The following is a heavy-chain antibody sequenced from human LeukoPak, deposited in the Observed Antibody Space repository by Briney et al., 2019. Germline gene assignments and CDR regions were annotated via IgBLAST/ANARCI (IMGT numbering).Heavy chain of an antibody. D-gene: IGHD1-26*01. CDR1: GRSISSGGYY. V-gene: IGHV4-30-2*01. J-gene: IGHJ4*02. Sequence: SETLSLTCTVSGRSISSGGYYWSWIRQPPGKGLEWIGYIYHSGSTYYNPSLKSRVTISVDRSKNQFSLKLSSVTAADTAVYYCARDVSGSPDYWGQGTLVTVSS. CDR3: ARDVSGSPDY. CDR2: IYHSGST.